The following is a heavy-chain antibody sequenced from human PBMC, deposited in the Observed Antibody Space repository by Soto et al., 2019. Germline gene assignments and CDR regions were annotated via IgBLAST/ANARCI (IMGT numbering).Heavy chain of an antibody. CDR1: GYTFTNYD. Sequence: QVHLVQSGAEVKKPGASVKVSCKASGYTFTNYDINWVRQAPGQGLEWMGWISTYTGNTNYAQKLQGRVTMTTDTSTSTAHMGLRSLRSDDTAVYYCARGYYYGSGRPTPGGMDVWGQGTTVTVSS. D-gene: IGHD3-10*01. V-gene: IGHV1-18*01. CDR2: ISTYTGNT. CDR3: ARGYYYGSGRPTPGGMDV. J-gene: IGHJ6*02.